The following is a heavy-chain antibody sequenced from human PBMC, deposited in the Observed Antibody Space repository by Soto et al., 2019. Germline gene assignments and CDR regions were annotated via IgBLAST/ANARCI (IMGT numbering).Heavy chain of an antibody. Sequence: EVQLVESGGGLVQPGGSLRLSCAASGFTFSRDWMHWVRQSPGKGLVWVSRIKGDGTITNYADSVKGRFTTSRDNAKNTVYLLLNSLTTEDTAVYYCARGGLGNYYNDYWGQVTLVTVSS. V-gene: IGHV3-74*01. CDR3: ARGGLGNYYNDY. CDR2: IKGDGTIT. CDR1: GFTFSRDW. D-gene: IGHD3-10*01. J-gene: IGHJ4*02.